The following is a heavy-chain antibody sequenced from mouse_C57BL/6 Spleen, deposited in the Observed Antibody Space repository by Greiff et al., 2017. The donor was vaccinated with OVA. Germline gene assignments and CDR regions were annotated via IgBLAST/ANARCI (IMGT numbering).Heavy chain of an antibody. CDR2: IYPGSGST. V-gene: IGHV1-55*01. Sequence: QVQLQQPGAELVKPGASVKMSCKASGYTFTSYWITWVKQRPGQGLAWIGDIYPGSGSTNYNEKFKSKATLTVDTSSSTAYMQLSSLTSEDSAVYYCAGWLLRNWYFDVWGTGTTVTVSS. CDR3: AGWLLRNWYFDV. CDR1: GYTFTSYW. D-gene: IGHD2-3*01. J-gene: IGHJ1*03.